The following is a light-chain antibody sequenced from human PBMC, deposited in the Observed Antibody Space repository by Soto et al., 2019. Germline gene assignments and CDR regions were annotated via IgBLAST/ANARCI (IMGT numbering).Light chain of an antibody. CDR2: KAS. V-gene: IGKV1-5*03. Sequence: DIQMTQSPSTLSASVGDRVTITCRASQSISSWLAWYQQKPGKAPKLLIYKASSLESGVTSRFSGSGSGTEFTLTISSLQPDDVATSYCQHYNSYSTFGQGTKLEIK. CDR3: QHYNSYST. J-gene: IGKJ2*01. CDR1: QSISSW.